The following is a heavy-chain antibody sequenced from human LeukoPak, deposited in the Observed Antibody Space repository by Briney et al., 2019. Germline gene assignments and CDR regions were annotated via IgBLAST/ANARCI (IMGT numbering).Heavy chain of an antibody. CDR3: VKDRPNWPIDY. Sequence: GGSLRLSCAASGFTFSRYSMTWVRQAPGKGLEWVSSISSSGGVTYYADSVKGRFTISRDNSKNTQYLQMNSLRVDDTAVYYCVKDRPNWPIDYWGQGTLVTVSS. J-gene: IGHJ4*02. D-gene: IGHD1-1*01. CDR1: GFTFSRYS. V-gene: IGHV3-23*01. CDR2: ISSSGGVT.